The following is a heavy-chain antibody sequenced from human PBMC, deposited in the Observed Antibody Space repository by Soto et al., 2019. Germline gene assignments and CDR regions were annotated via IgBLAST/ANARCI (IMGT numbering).Heavy chain of an antibody. J-gene: IGHJ4*02. V-gene: IGHV1-2*04. CDR3: ATSRISIAVAGETEYYFDY. CDR2: INPNSGDT. D-gene: IGHD6-19*01. CDR1: GYSFTGYY. Sequence: ASVKVSCKASGYSFTGYYMHSLRQAPGQVLEWMGWINPNSGDTNYTQKFQGWVTMTRDTSISTAYMELSRLRSDDTAVYYCATSRISIAVAGETEYYFDYWGQGTLVTVSS.